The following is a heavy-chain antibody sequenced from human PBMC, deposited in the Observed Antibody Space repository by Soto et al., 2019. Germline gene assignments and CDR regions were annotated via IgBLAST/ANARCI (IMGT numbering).Heavy chain of an antibody. Sequence: GGSLRLSCAASGFTFSSYAMSWVRQAPGKGLEWVSAISGSGGSTYYADSVKGRFTISRDNSKNTLYLQMNSLRAEDTAVYYCAKDQDYVWGSYPDYWGQGTLVTVSS. V-gene: IGHV3-23*01. J-gene: IGHJ4*02. CDR2: ISGSGGST. D-gene: IGHD3-16*02. CDR3: AKDQDYVWGSYPDY. CDR1: GFTFSSYA.